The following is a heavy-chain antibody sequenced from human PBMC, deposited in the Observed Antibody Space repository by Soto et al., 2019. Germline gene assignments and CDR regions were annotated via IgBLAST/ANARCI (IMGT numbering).Heavy chain of an antibody. CDR3: ARVGDFWSGYYNLWFDP. Sequence: ASVKVSCKASGYTFTSYGVSWVRQAPGQGLEWMGWISAYNGNTNYAQKLQGRVTMTTDTSTSTAYMELRSLRSDDTAVYYCARVGDFWSGYYNLWFDPWGQGTLVTVSS. CDR1: GYTFTSYG. D-gene: IGHD3-3*01. V-gene: IGHV1-18*01. CDR2: ISAYNGNT. J-gene: IGHJ5*02.